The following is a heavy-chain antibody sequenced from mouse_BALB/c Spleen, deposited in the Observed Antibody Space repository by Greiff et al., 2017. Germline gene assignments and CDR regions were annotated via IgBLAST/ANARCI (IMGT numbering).Heavy chain of an antibody. D-gene: IGHD2-4*01. CDR1: GFAFSSYD. CDR3: ARQMITGRYWYFDV. CDR2: ISSGGGST. Sequence: EVMLVESGGGLVKPGGSLKLSCAASGFAFSSYDMSWVRQTPEKRLEWVAYISSGGGSTYYPDTVKGRFTISRDNAKNTLYLQMSSLKSEDTAMYYCARQMITGRYWYFDVWGAGTTVTVSS. J-gene: IGHJ1*01. V-gene: IGHV5-12-1*01.